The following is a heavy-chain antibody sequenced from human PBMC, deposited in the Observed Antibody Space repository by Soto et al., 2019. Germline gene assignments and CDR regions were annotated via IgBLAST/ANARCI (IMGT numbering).Heavy chain of an antibody. CDR2: IWYDGSNE. V-gene: IGHV3-33*01. Sequence: XGSLSLSCSAAGFIFSNFGMHWVRQAPGKGLEWVAVIWYDGSNEYYADSVKGRFTISKDNSKNMLYLQMNSLRAEDTAVYYCARDDIPGITVATYGLDVWGPGTTVTVSS. CDR3: ARDDIPGITVATYGLDV. CDR1: GFIFSNFG. D-gene: IGHD6-19*01. J-gene: IGHJ6*02.